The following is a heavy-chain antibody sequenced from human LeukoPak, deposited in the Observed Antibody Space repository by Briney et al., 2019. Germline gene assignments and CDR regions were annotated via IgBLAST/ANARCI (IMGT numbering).Heavy chain of an antibody. CDR1: GGSISGGGYY. Sequence: SQTLSLTCTVSGGSISGGGYYWSWIRQPPGKGLEWIGYIYHSGSTYYNPSLKSRVTISVDRSKNQFSLKLSSVTAADTAVYYCARAEVIQLAFFDYWGQGTLVTVSS. CDR2: IYHSGST. CDR3: ARAEVIQLAFFDY. V-gene: IGHV4-30-2*01. J-gene: IGHJ4*02. D-gene: IGHD5-18*01.